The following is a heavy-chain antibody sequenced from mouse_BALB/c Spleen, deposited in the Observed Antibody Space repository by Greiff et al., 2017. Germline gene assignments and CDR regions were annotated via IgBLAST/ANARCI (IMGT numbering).Heavy chain of an antibody. V-gene: IGHV5-17*02. CDR3: AREGYDYDGYYYAMDY. CDR1: GFTFSSFG. D-gene: IGHD2-4*01. CDR2: ISSGSSTI. J-gene: IGHJ4*01. Sequence: EVKLVESGGGLVQPGGSRKLSCAASGFTFSSFGMHWVRQAPEKGLEWVAYISSGSSTIYYADTVKGRFTISRDNPKNTLFLQMTSLRSEDTAMYYCAREGYDYDGYYYAMDYWGQGTSVTVSS.